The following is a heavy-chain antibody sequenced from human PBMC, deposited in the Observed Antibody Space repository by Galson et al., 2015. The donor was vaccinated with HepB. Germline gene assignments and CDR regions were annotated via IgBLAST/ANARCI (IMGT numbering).Heavy chain of an antibody. D-gene: IGHD3-22*01. CDR2: ISGSGGNI. J-gene: IGHJ4*02. CDR1: GFIFGNYA. Sequence: SLRLSCAASGFIFGNYAMHWVRQAPGKGLEWVSSISGSGGNIYYADSVKGRFTISRDNAKNSLNLQMNSLRAEDTALYFCAKDISSRGYYASPGFRYYFDYWGQGALVTVSS. CDR3: AKDISSRGYYASPGFRYYFDY. V-gene: IGHV3-9*01.